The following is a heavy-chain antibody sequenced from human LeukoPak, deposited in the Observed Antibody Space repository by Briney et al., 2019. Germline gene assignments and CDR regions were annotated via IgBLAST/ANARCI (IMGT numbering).Heavy chain of an antibody. Sequence: ASVKVSCKVSGYTLTELSMHWVRQAPGKGLEWMGGFDPEDGETIYAQKFQGRVTMTGDTSTDTAYMELNSLRSEDTAVYYCATDRDSSRIFWDYWGQGTLVTVSS. V-gene: IGHV1-24*01. J-gene: IGHJ4*02. CDR3: ATDRDSSRIFWDY. D-gene: IGHD3-3*01. CDR1: GYTLTELS. CDR2: FDPEDGET.